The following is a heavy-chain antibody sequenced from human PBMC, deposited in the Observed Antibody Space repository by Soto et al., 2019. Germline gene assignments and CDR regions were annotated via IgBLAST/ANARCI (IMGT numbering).Heavy chain of an antibody. J-gene: IGHJ4*02. CDR3: AKDERTAGRIYY. CDR2: ISGSGRNI. Sequence: EVQLLESGGGLVQPGGSLRLSCATSGLSFSLYSMGWVRQAPGKGLEWVSGISGSGRNIHYADSVKGRLTISRDNSKNTLSLQMNSLRADDTALYYCAKDERTAGRIYYWGQGTLVTVSS. V-gene: IGHV3-23*01. D-gene: IGHD2-21*02. CDR1: GLSFSLYS.